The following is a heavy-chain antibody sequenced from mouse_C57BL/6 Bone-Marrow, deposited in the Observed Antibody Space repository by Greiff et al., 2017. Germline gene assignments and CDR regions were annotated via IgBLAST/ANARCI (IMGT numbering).Heavy chain of an antibody. CDR2: IRNKANGYTT. J-gene: IGHJ2*01. CDR3: ARYRTGFDY. D-gene: IGHD4-1*01. V-gene: IGHV7-3*01. Sequence: DVHLVESGGGLVQPGGSLSLSCAASGFTFTDYYLSWVRQPPGKALEWLGFIRNKANGYTTEYSASVKGRFTISRDNSQSILYLQMNALIAEDSATYYCARYRTGFDYWGQGTTLTVSS. CDR1: GFTFTDYY.